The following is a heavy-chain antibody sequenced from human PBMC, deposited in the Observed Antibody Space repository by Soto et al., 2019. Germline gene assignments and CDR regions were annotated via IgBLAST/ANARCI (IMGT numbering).Heavy chain of an antibody. D-gene: IGHD6-19*01. CDR1: GYSFTSYW. Sequence: PGESLKISCKGSGYSFTSYWIGWVRQMPGKGLEWMGIIYPGDSDTRYSPSFQGQVTISADKSISTAYLQWSSLRASDTAMYYCARPPAGGSSGWPFDYWGQGTLVTVSS. V-gene: IGHV5-51*01. CDR2: IYPGDSDT. CDR3: ARPPAGGSSGWPFDY. J-gene: IGHJ4*02.